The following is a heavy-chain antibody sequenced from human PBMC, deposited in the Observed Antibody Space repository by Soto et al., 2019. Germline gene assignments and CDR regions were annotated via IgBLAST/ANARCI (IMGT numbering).Heavy chain of an antibody. V-gene: IGHV5-51*01. CDR1: GYSFTSYW. CDR3: ARSHPHIVVVPAAIHYYYDMDV. J-gene: IGHJ6*03. CDR2: IYPGDSDT. D-gene: IGHD2-2*01. Sequence: GESLKISCKGSGYSFTSYWIGWVRQMPGKGLEWMGIIYPGDSDTRYSPSFQGQVTISADKSISTAYLQWSSLKASDTAMYYCARSHPHIVVVPAAIHYYYDMDVWGKGTTVTVSS.